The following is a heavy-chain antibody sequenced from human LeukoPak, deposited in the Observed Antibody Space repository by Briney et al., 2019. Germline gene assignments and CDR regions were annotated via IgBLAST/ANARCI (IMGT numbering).Heavy chain of an antibody. CDR1: GGSISSSSYY. Sequence: SETLSLTCTVSGGSISSSSYYWGWIRQPPGKGLEWIGSIYYTGSTYYNPSLKSRVTISVDTSKNQFSLKLSSVTAADTAGYYCARLHYGGNYGYYYYYMDVWGKGTTVTISS. CDR2: IYYTGST. V-gene: IGHV4-39*01. D-gene: IGHD4-23*01. J-gene: IGHJ6*03. CDR3: ARLHYGGNYGYYYYYMDV.